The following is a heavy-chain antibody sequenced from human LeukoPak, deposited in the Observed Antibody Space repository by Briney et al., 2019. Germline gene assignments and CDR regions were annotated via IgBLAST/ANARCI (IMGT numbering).Heavy chain of an antibody. CDR2: IWYDGSNK. CDR1: GFTFRRHG. D-gene: IGHD1-14*01. V-gene: IGHV3-33*01. Sequence: PRGSLRLSCEASGFTFRRHGMHWVRQAPGKGLEWVAVIWYDGSNKYYADSVKGRFTISRDNSNNTLYLQMNSLRAEDTALYYCARDITSRYLDYWGQGTLVTVSS. CDR3: ARDITSRYLDY. J-gene: IGHJ4*02.